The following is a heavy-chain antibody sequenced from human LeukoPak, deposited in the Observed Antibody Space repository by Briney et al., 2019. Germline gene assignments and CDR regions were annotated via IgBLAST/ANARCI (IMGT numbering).Heavy chain of an antibody. J-gene: IGHJ4*02. V-gene: IGHV4-39*01. Sequence: SETLSLTCTVSGVSISSSGYSWGWIRQPPGKGLEWIGSLYYSGSTYYNPSLQSRVTISVDTSKNQFSLKLSSVTAADTVVYYCARRISMVRGVTYFDYWGQGTLVTVSS. D-gene: IGHD3-10*01. CDR3: ARRISMVRGVTYFDY. CDR2: LYYSGST. CDR1: GVSISSSGYS.